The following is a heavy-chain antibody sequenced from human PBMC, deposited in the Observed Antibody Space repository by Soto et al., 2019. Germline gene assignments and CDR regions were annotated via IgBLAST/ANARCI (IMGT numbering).Heavy chain of an antibody. D-gene: IGHD3-22*01. CDR3: AREGPNYYDSSGYYSFPTTYFDY. Sequence: ALRLSCAASGFTFSGYAMHWVRQAPGKGLEWVAVISYDGSNKYYADSVKGRFTISRDNSKNTLYLQMNSLRAEDTAVYYCAREGPNYYDSSGYYSFPTTYFDYWGQGTLVTVSS. V-gene: IGHV3-30-3*01. CDR1: GFTFSGYA. J-gene: IGHJ4*02. CDR2: ISYDGSNK.